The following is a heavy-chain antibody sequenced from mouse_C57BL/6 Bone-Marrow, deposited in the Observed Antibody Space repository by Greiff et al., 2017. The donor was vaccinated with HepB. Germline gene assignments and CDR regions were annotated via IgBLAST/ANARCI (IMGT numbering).Heavy chain of an antibody. CDR1: GYTFTEYT. V-gene: IGHV1-62-2*01. D-gene: IGHD2-1*01. J-gene: IGHJ3*01. CDR2: FYPGSGSI. Sequence: QVHVKQSGAELVKPGASVKLSCKASGYTFTEYTIHWVKQRSGQGLEWIGWFYPGSGSIKYNEKFKDKATLTADKSSSTVYMELSRLTSEDSAVYFCARNEEDYGNYVAAWFAYWGQGTLVTVSA. CDR3: ARNEEDYGNYVAAWFAY.